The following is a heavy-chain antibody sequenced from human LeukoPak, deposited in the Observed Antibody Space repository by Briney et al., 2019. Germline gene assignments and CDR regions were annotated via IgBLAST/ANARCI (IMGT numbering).Heavy chain of an antibody. CDR1: GYSFPNFW. J-gene: IGHJ5*02. CDR3: ARRSSSLSRWFDP. D-gene: IGHD6-6*01. V-gene: IGHV5-51*01. CDR2: IYPGDSET. Sequence: GESLKISCKGSGYSFPNFWIGWVRQMPGKGLEWIGIIYPGDSETRYSPSFQGQVTISVDKSISTAYLQWSSLRASDTAMYYCARRSSSLSRWFDPWGQGTLVTVSS.